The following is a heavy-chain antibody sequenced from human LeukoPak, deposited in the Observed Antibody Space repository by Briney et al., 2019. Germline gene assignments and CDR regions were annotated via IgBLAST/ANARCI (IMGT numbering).Heavy chain of an antibody. V-gene: IGHV3-23*01. CDR1: EFTINIYA. CDR3: AKDSGGSGSYYDY. CDR2: ITVNGGTT. J-gene: IGHJ4*02. Sequence: GGSLRLSCAPSEFTINIYAMTSVRQAPGKGLEWVSSITVNGGTTYYADSVKGRFTISRDNSKNTLYLQMNSLRAEDTAVYYCAKDSGGSGSYYDYWGQGTLVTVSS. D-gene: IGHD3-10*01.